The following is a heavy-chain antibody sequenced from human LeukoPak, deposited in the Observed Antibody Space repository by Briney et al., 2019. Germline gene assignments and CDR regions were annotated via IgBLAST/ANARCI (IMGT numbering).Heavy chain of an antibody. CDR2: ISGSAYST. CDR1: GFTFSSYA. J-gene: IGHJ3*02. Sequence: PGGSLRLSCAASGFTFSSYAMTWVRQAPGKGLEWISAISGSAYSTSYADSVKGRFTISRDNSKTTLYLQMNRLRAEDTAIYYCARNTSGFKLGDAFDIWGQGTMVTVSS. D-gene: IGHD3-22*01. CDR3: ARNTSGFKLGDAFDI. V-gene: IGHV3-23*01.